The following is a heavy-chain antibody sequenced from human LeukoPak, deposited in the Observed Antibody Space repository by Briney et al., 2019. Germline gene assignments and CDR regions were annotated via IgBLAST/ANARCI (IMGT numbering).Heavy chain of an antibody. CDR1: GGSISSSSYY. CDR3: ARDKWERCLDY. D-gene: IGHD1-26*01. J-gene: IGHJ4*02. V-gene: IGHV3-48*02. CDR2: ISYTSSSI. Sequence: ETLSLTCTVSGGSISSSSYYWGWVRQAPGKGLEWVSYISYTSSSIYYADSVKGRFTISRDNAKNSLYLQMNSLRDEDTAVYYCARDKWERCLDYWGQGTLVTVSS.